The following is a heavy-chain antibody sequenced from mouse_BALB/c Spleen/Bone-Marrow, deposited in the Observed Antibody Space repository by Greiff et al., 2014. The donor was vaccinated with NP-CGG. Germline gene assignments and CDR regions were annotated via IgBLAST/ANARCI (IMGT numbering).Heavy chain of an antibody. J-gene: IGHJ2*01. D-gene: IGHD4-1*01. Sequence: EVMLVESGGGLVQPGGSLRLSCATSGFTFTDYYMSWVRQPPGKALKWLGFIRNKANGYTTEYSASVKGRFTISRDNSQNILYLQMNTLRAEDSATYYCARKRLTGKDYWGQGTTLTVSS. V-gene: IGHV7-3*02. CDR1: GFTFTDYY. CDR2: IRNKANGYTT. CDR3: ARKRLTGKDY.